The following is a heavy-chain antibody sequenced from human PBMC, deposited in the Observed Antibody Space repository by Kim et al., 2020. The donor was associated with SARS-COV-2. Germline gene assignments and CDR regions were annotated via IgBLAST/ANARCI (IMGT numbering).Heavy chain of an antibody. V-gene: IGHV3-7*01. Sequence: GGSLRLSCAASGFTFSDYWMSWVRQAPGKGLEWVANIKQDGSEKYYVDSVKSRFTISKDNAKNSLYLQMNSLRAEDTAAYYCARLSSSSWPYYSDYWGQGTLVTVSS. CDR2: IKQDGSEK. D-gene: IGHD6-13*01. CDR1: GFTFSDYW. CDR3: ARLSSSSWPYYSDY. J-gene: IGHJ4*02.